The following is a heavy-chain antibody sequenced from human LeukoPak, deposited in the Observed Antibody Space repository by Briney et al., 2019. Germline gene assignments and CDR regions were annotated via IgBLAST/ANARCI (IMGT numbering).Heavy chain of an antibody. V-gene: IGHV1-18*01. CDR1: GGTFSSYG. J-gene: IGHJ4*02. CDR2: ISAYNGNT. D-gene: IGHD1-26*01. CDR3: ATRGGSYSDFDY. Sequence: GSSVKVSCKASGGTFSSYGISWVRQAPGQGLEWMGWISAYNGNTNYAQKLQGRVTMTTDTSTSTAYMELRSLRSDDTAVYYCATRGGSYSDFDYWGQGTLVTVSS.